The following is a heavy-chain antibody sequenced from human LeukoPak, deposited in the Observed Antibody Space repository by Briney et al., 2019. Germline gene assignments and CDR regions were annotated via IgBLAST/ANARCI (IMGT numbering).Heavy chain of an antibody. V-gene: IGHV4-59*01. J-gene: IGHJ6*03. CDR3: AGLNWGSGFYYYMDV. CDR1: GGSISSYY. CDR2: IHYSGST. Sequence: SETLSLTCTVSGGSISSYYWSWIRQPPGKGLEWIGYIHYSGSTNYNPSLKSRVTISVDTSKNQFSLELSSVTAADTAVYYCAGLNWGSGFYYYMDVWGKGTTVAVSS. D-gene: IGHD7-27*01.